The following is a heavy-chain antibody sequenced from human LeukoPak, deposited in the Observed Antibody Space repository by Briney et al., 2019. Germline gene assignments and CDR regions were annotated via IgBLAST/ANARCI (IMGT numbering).Heavy chain of an antibody. Sequence: SETLSLTCAVYGGSFSGYYWSWIRQPPGKGLEWIGEINHSGSTNYNPSLKSRVTISVDTSKNQFSLKLSSVTAADTAVYYCARGRGPAFDCWGQGTLVTVSS. CDR2: INHSGST. D-gene: IGHD3-10*01. CDR1: GGSFSGYY. J-gene: IGHJ4*02. V-gene: IGHV4-34*01. CDR3: ARGRGPAFDC.